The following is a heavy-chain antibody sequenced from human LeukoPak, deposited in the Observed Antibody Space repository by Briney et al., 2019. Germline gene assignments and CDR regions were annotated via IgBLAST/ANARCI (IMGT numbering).Heavy chain of an antibody. CDR1: GGSISSGSYY. CDR2: IYTSGST. V-gene: IGHV4-61*02. CDR3: ARDVVLRAQDFFDY. D-gene: IGHD3-22*01. Sequence: SQTLSLTCTISGGSISSGSYYWSWIRQPAGKGLEWIGRIYTSGSTNYNPSLKSRVTMSVDTSKTQFSLKLSSVTAADTAVYYCARDVVLRAQDFFDYWGQGTLVTVSS. J-gene: IGHJ4*02.